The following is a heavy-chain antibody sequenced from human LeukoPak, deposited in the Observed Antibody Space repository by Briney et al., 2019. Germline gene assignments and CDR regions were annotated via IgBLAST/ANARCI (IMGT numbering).Heavy chain of an antibody. Sequence: SETLSLTCAVYGGSFSGYYWSRIRQPPGKGLEWIGEINHSGSTNYNPSLKSRVTISVDTSKNQFSLKLSSVTAADTAVYYCARAPLGGNFDYWGQGTLVTVSS. CDR3: ARAPLGGNFDY. CDR1: GGSFSGYY. V-gene: IGHV4-34*01. CDR2: INHSGST. J-gene: IGHJ4*02. D-gene: IGHD7-27*01.